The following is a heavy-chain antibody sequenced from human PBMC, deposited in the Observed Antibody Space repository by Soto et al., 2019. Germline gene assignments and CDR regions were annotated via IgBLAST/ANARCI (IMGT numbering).Heavy chain of an antibody. V-gene: IGHV1-8*01. D-gene: IGHD3-22*01. CDR3: ARGLPPGFYYYDSSGYPNWFDP. CDR1: GYTFTSYD. Sequence: ASVKVSCKASGYTFTSYDINWVRQATGQGLEWMGWMNPNSGNTGYAQKFQGRVTMTRNTSISTAYMELSSLRSEDTAVYYCARGLPPGFYYYDSSGYPNWFDPWGQGTLVTVSS. CDR2: MNPNSGNT. J-gene: IGHJ5*02.